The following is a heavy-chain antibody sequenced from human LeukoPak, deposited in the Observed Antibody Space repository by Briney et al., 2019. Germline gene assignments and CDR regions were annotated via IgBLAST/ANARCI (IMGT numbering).Heavy chain of an antibody. CDR2: IIPIFGTA. D-gene: IGHD3-10*01. Sequence: SVKVSCKASGGTFSSYAISWVRQAPGQGLEWMGGIIPIFGTANYAQKFQGRVTITADESTSTAYMELSSLRSEDTAVYYCARGDPYGSGSLGLYYFDYWGQGTLVTVSS. CDR3: ARGDPYGSGSLGLYYFDY. J-gene: IGHJ4*02. V-gene: IGHV1-69*13. CDR1: GGTFSSYA.